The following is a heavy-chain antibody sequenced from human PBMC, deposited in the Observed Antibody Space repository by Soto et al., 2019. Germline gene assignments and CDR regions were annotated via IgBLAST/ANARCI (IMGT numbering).Heavy chain of an antibody. D-gene: IGHD5-12*01. CDR2: INSDGSST. Sequence: PVGSLRLSCAASGFTFSSYWMHWVRQAPGKGLVWVSRINSDGSSTSYADSVKGRFTISRDNAKNTLYLQMNSLRAEDTAVYYCARPRYSGYQDYWGQGTLVTVSS. J-gene: IGHJ4*02. CDR3: ARPRYSGYQDY. V-gene: IGHV3-74*01. CDR1: GFTFSSYW.